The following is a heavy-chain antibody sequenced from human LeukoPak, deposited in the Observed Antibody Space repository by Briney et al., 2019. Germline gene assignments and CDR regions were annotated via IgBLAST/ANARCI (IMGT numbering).Heavy chain of an antibody. Sequence: PGGSLRLSCAASGFTFSSYAMSWVRQAPGKGLEWVSAISGSGGSTYYADSGKGRFTISRDNSKNTLYLQMNSLRAEDTAVYYCAKDQWLQEEVPGYYFDYWGQGTLVTVSS. CDR3: AKDQWLQEEVPGYYFDY. D-gene: IGHD5-24*01. J-gene: IGHJ4*02. CDR2: ISGSGGST. V-gene: IGHV3-23*01. CDR1: GFTFSSYA.